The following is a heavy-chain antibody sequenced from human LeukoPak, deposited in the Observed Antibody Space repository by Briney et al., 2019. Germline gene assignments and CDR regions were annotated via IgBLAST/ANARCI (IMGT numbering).Heavy chain of an antibody. J-gene: IGHJ5*02. CDR3: ARDAGYRDWFDP. Sequence: GGSLRLSCVASGFTFGGYTINWVRQAPGKGLEWVSSISSISSYIYYADSVKGRFTISRDNAKNSLYLQMNSLRAEDTAVYYCARDAGYRDWFDPWGQGTLVTVSS. CDR2: ISSISSYI. V-gene: IGHV3-21*01. CDR1: GFTFGGYT. D-gene: IGHD6-13*01.